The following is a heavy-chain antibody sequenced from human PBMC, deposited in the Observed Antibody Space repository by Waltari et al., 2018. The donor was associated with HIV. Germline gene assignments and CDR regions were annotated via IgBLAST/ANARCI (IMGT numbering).Heavy chain of an antibody. Sequence: QVQLVESGGGLVKPGGSLRLSCAAYGFTFSDYHMSWIRQPPGKGLEWVSYSNTGGSNSHYSDSVKVRFTISRDNAKNALYLQMDNLRGEDTAVYYCARPRYSGYDYPTYFDSWGQGNLVTVSS. D-gene: IGHD5-12*01. J-gene: IGHJ4*02. CDR3: ARPRYSGYDYPTYFDS. CDR1: GFTFSDYH. CDR2: SNTGGSNS. V-gene: IGHV3-11*01.